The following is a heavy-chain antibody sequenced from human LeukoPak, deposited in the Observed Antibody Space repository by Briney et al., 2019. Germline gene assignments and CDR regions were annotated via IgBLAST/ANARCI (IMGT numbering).Heavy chain of an antibody. CDR2: IWYDGSNK. D-gene: IGHD3-22*01. CDR1: GFTFSSYG. J-gene: IGHJ4*02. V-gene: IGHV3-33*06. Sequence: GRSLRLSCAASGFTFSSYGMHWVRQAPGKGLEWVAVIWYDGSNKYYADSVKGRFTISRDNSKSTLYLQLNTLRAEDTAVYYCAKDYDSSGYFDYWGQGTLVTVSS. CDR3: AKDYDSSGYFDY.